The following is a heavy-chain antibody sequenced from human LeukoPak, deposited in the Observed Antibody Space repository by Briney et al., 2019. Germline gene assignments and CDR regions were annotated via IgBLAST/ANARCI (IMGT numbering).Heavy chain of an antibody. CDR3: ARGYYYRT. D-gene: IGHD3-10*01. V-gene: IGHV4-61*02. Sequence: SETLSLTCTVSGVPDRSDNSYWNWIRQPAGKGLEWIGRIYADGSSTYNPSLKSRVTILVDTAKTQFSVRLSSMTDADTDVYYCARGYYYRTWGLGTLVTVSS. CDR1: GVPDRSDNSY. J-gene: IGHJ4*02. CDR2: IYADGSS.